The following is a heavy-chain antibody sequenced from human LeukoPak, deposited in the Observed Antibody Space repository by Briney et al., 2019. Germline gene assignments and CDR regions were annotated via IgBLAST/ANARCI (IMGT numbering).Heavy chain of an antibody. CDR3: AKDLRIAAAGLDS. CDR2: ISGSGGST. J-gene: IGHJ4*02. CDR1: GFTFSSYD. Sequence: PGGSLRLSCAASGFTFSSYDMSCAPEAPGRGLEGVTVISGSGGSTYYADPVRGLFTISRENSKHTVYVQMNTVRAEDTPVYHCAKDLRIAAAGLDSWGQGTLVTVSS. D-gene: IGHD6-13*01. V-gene: IGHV3-23*01.